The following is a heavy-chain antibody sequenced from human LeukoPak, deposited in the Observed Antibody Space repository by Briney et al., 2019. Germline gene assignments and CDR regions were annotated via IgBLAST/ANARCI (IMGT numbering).Heavy chain of an antibody. V-gene: IGHV2-5*01. CDR3: AHRRFWRSGGSCYSLDFDY. CDR2: IYWNDDK. CDR1: GFSLSTSGVG. J-gene: IGHJ4*02. D-gene: IGHD2-15*01. Sequence: SGPTLVKPTQTLTLTCTFSGFSLSTSGVGVGWIRQPPGKALEWLALIYWNDDKRYSPSLKSRLTITKDTSKNQVVLTMTNMDPVDTATYYCAHRRFWRSGGSCYSLDFDYWGQGTLVTVSS.